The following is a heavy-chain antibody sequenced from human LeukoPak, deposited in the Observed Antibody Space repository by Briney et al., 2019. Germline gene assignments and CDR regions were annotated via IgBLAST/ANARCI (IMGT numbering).Heavy chain of an antibody. CDR3: AKGSSPFDY. Sequence: PGGSLRLSCAASGFTFSNYAMSWVRQAPGKGLEWVSAISANGGGTYYADSVKGRFTISRVNSKNTLYLQMNSLRAEDTAVYYCAKGSSPFDYWGQGTLVTVSS. CDR2: ISANGGGT. CDR1: GFTFSNYA. D-gene: IGHD6-13*01. V-gene: IGHV3-23*01. J-gene: IGHJ4*02.